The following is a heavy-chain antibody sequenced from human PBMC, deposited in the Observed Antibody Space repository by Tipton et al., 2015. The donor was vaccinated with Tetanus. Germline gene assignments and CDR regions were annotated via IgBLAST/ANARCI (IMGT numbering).Heavy chain of an antibody. D-gene: IGHD2-2*01. CDR3: ARGDRVVPADRGRRAFDP. J-gene: IGHJ5*02. V-gene: IGHV1-69*01. CDR1: GGTFSSYA. CDR2: IIPIFGTA. Sequence: QMQLVQSGAEVKKPGSSVKVSCKASGGTFSSYAISWVRQAPGQRLEWMGGIIPIFGTANYAQKFQGRVTSTAEESTGAAYMGLSSLRSEATAVYYCARGDRVVPADRGRRAFDPWGQGTLVTVSS.